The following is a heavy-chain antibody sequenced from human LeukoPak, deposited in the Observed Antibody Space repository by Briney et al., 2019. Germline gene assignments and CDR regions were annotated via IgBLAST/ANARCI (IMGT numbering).Heavy chain of an antibody. CDR2: IKQEGGEK. CDR1: GFIFSDYW. V-gene: IGHV3-7*01. CDR3: ARDRLDF. J-gene: IGHJ4*02. Sequence: GGSLRLSCAASGFIFSDYWMSWVRQAPGKGLEWVAKIKQEGGEKYYVESVKGRFTISRDNAKNSLYLQMNSLRSEDTAVYYCARDRLDFWGQGTLVTVSS.